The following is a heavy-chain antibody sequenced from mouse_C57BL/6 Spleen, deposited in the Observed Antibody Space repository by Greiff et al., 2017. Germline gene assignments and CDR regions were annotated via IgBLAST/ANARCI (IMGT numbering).Heavy chain of an antibody. Sequence: EVKLVESGAELVRPGASVKLSCTASGFNIKDYYMHWVKQRPEQGLEWIGRIDPADGDTEYAPKFQGKATMTADTSSNTAYLQLSSLTSEDTAVYYCTTGYYGSSPYYFDYWGQGTTLTVSS. J-gene: IGHJ2*01. CDR3: TTGYYGSSPYYFDY. V-gene: IGHV14-1*01. CDR2: IDPADGDT. CDR1: GFNIKDYY. D-gene: IGHD1-1*01.